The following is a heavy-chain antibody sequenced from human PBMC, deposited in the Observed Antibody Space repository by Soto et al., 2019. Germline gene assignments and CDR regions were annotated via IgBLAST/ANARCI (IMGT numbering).Heavy chain of an antibody. Sequence: QLQLQESGSGLVKPSQTLSLTCAVSGGSISSGGYSWSWIRQPPGKGLEWIGYIYHSGSTYYNPSLKSRVTTSVDRAKNQFSLKLSSVTAADTAVYYCARVGGAPKPNWYFDLWGRGTLVTVSS. CDR1: GGSISSGGYS. CDR3: ARVGGAPKPNWYFDL. J-gene: IGHJ2*01. V-gene: IGHV4-30-2*01. D-gene: IGHD2-21*01. CDR2: IYHSGST.